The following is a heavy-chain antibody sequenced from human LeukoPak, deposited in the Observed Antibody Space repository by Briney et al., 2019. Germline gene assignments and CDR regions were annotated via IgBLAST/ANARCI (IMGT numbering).Heavy chain of an antibody. D-gene: IGHD3-16*01. J-gene: IGHJ4*02. V-gene: IGHV1-2*06. CDR2: INPNSGGT. Sequence: ASVKVSCKASGYTFTGYYMHWVRQAPGQGLEWMGRINPNSGGTNYAQELQGRVTMTRDTSISTAYMELSRLRSDDTAVYYCARAGDDYVWGSDNYYWGQGTLVTVSS. CDR3: ARAGDDYVWGSDNYY. CDR1: GYTFTGYY.